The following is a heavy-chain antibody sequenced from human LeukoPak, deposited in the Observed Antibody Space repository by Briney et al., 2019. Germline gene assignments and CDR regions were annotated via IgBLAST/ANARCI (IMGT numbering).Heavy chain of an antibody. J-gene: IGHJ4*02. V-gene: IGHV3-21*01. Sequence: GGSLRLSCEASGFTFSTHWMTWVRQAPGKELEWVSSISSSNNYIYYADSVKGRFTISRDNAKNSLYLQMNSLRAEDTAVYYCARRSPNYYFDYWGQGTPVTVSS. CDR1: GFTFSTHW. CDR3: ARRSPNYYFDY. CDR2: ISSSNNYI.